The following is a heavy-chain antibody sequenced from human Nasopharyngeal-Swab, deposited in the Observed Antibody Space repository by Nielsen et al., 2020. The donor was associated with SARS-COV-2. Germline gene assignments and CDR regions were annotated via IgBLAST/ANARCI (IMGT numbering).Heavy chain of an antibody. CDR3: AREGQGTPIDF. D-gene: IGHD3-10*01. V-gene: IGHV3-23*01. CDR1: GLTFTNSW. Sequence: GESLKISCAASGLTFTNSWMSWVRQAPGKGLEWVSTISARGTSTFYVDSVKGRFTISRDNSKNTLHVQMSSLRAEDTAVYYCAREGQGTPIDFWGQGTLVTVSS. J-gene: IGHJ4*02. CDR2: ISARGTST.